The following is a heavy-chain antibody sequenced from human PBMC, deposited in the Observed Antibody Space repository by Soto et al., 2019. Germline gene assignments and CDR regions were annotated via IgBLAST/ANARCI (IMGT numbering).Heavy chain of an antibody. V-gene: IGHV3-23*01. Sequence: EVQLLESGGGLVQPGESLRLSCAASGFTFSSYAMSWVRQAPGKGLEWVSVISGSDDSTYYADSVKGRFTISRDNSKNPLYLQMNSLRAEDPAVYYCAKRSSSSTFDYWVQGTLVTVSS. CDR1: GFTFSSYA. J-gene: IGHJ4*02. CDR2: ISGSDDST. CDR3: AKRSSSSTFDY. D-gene: IGHD6-6*01.